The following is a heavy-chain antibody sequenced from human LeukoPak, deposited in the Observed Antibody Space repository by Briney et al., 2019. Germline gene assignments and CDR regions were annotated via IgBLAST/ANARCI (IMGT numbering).Heavy chain of an antibody. J-gene: IGHJ4*02. Sequence: SETLSLTCAVYGWSFSGYYWSGIRQPPGKGLEWIGEINHSGSTNYNPSLKSRVTISVDTSKNQFSLKLSSVTAADTAVYYCARGFKYSSSSPAAAPFDYWGQGTLVTVSS. CDR3: ARGFKYSSSSPAAAPFDY. CDR1: GWSFSGYY. V-gene: IGHV4-34*01. CDR2: INHSGST. D-gene: IGHD6-6*01.